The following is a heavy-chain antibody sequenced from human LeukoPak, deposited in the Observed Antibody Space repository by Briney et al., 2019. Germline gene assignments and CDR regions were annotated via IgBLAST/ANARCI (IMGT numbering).Heavy chain of an antibody. J-gene: IGHJ5*02. V-gene: IGHV4-59*01. CDR3: AREQEGSSGWYNWFDP. CDR2: IYYSGST. CDR1: GGSISSYH. Sequence: PSETLSLTCTVSGGSISSYHWSWIRQPPGKGLEWIGYIYYSGSTNYNPSLKSRVTISVDTSKNQFSLKLSSVTAADTAVYYCAREQEGSSGWYNWFDPWGQGILVTVSS. D-gene: IGHD6-19*01.